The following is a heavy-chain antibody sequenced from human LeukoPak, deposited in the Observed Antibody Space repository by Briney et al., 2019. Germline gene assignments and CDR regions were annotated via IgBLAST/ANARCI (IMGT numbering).Heavy chain of an antibody. J-gene: IGHJ4*02. D-gene: IGHD4-17*01. CDR3: ASDLMKMTTVTTGDY. CDR1: GGTFSGYY. Sequence: PSETLSLTCAVYGGTFSGYYWSWIRQPPGKGLEWIGEINHSGSTNYNPSLKSRVTISVDTSKNQFSLKLSSVTAADTAVYYCASDLMKMTTVTTGDYWGQGTLVTVSS. V-gene: IGHV4-34*01. CDR2: INHSGST.